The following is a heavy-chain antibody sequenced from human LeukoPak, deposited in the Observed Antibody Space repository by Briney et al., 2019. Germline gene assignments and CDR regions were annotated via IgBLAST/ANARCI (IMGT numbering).Heavy chain of an antibody. CDR3: ARQGPNCSGGSCYSRLFSTFDY. Sequence: SETLSLTCTVSGGSISSSSYYWGWIRQPPGKGLEWIGSIYYSGSTYYNPSLKSRVTISVDTSKNQFSLKLSSVTAADTAVYYCARQGPNCSGGSCYSRLFSTFDYWGQGTLVTVSS. D-gene: IGHD2-15*01. CDR2: IYYSGST. V-gene: IGHV4-39*01. J-gene: IGHJ4*02. CDR1: GGSISSSSYY.